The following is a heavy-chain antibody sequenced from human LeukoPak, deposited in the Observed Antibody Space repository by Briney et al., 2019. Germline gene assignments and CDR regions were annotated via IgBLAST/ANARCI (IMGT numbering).Heavy chain of an antibody. CDR2: IKQDGSEK. CDR1: GFIFSNYW. J-gene: IGHJ4*02. CDR3: ARDYRSSWYV. V-gene: IGHV3-7*03. Sequence: GSLRLSCAASGFIFSNYWMSWVRQAPGKGLEWVANIKQDGSEKYYVDSVKGRFTISRDNARNSVYLQMNSLRAEDTSVYYCARDYRSSWYVRGQGTLVTVSS. D-gene: IGHD6-13*01.